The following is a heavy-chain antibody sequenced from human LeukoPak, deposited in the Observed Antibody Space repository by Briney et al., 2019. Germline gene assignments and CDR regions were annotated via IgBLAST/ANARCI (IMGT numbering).Heavy chain of an antibody. CDR2: IIPIVGIA. D-gene: IGHD4/OR15-4a*01. CDR1: GGTFSRYS. V-gene: IGHV1-69*05. Sequence: GSSVKVSCKASGGTFSRYSISWVRQAPGQGLEWMGGIIPIVGIANHAQKFQDRVTITTDESTSTAYMELSSLRSEDTAVYYCARTHDYGALDIWGQGTMVTVSS. CDR3: ARTHDYGALDI. J-gene: IGHJ3*02.